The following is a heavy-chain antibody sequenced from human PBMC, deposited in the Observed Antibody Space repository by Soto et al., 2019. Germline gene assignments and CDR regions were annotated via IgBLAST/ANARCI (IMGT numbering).Heavy chain of an antibody. D-gene: IGHD3-3*01. J-gene: IGHJ4*02. Sequence: QAQLVQSGAEVKKPGASVKVSCKASGYTFTSYGISWVRQAPGQGLEWMGWISAYNGNTNYAQKLQGRVNMTTDTPTSTAYLELRSLSSDATAVYYSASLNDNYDFWSDIAYGSQGTLVIVSS. CDR2: ISAYNGNT. CDR1: GYTFTSYG. CDR3: ASLNDNYDFWSDIAY. V-gene: IGHV1-18*01.